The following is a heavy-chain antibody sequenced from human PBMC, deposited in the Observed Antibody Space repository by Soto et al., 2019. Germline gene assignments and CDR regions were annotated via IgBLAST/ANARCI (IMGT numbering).Heavy chain of an antibody. Sequence: QVQLVQSGAEVRKPGSSVKVSCRASGGTFSDFTVTWVRQAPGQGLEWMGGIIPILEATKYAQTFQDRVTFTADESPSTVFMELSSLRSEDTAVYFCATSYCGNECQPNRAFYYFGWDVWGQGTTVTVYS. CDR2: IIPILEAT. J-gene: IGHJ6*02. CDR3: ATSYCGNECQPNRAFYYFGWDV. CDR1: GGTFSDFT. D-gene: IGHD2-21*01. V-gene: IGHV1-69*01.